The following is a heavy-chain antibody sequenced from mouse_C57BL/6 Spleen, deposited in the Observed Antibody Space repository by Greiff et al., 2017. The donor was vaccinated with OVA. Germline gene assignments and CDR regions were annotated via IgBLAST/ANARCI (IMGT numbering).Heavy chain of an antibody. D-gene: IGHD4-1*01. J-gene: IGHJ3*01. CDR2: INYDGSST. CDR3: ARDGTNCGFAY. V-gene: IGHV5-16*01. Sequence: EVKVVESEGGLVQPGSSMKLSCTASGFTFSDYYMAWVRQVPEKGLEWVANINYDGSSTYYLDSLKSRFIISRDNAKNILYLQMSSLKSEDTATYYCARDGTNCGFAYWGQGTLVTVSA. CDR1: GFTFSDYY.